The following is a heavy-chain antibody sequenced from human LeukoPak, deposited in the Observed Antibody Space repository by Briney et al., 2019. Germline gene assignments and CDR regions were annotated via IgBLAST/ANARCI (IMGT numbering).Heavy chain of an antibody. D-gene: IGHD1-1*01. Sequence: GRSLRPSCAGSAFTFSSNALSWVRHAPGKRLEWVSTTSTSGGNNSYPNPVRGRFTISSNNPKNPLFRQMTALKAEDTAVYYCATTKQARRYFDYWGQGTLVTVSS. V-gene: IGHV3-23*01. CDR3: ATTKQARRYFDY. CDR1: AFTFSSNA. J-gene: IGHJ4*02. CDR2: TSTSGGNN.